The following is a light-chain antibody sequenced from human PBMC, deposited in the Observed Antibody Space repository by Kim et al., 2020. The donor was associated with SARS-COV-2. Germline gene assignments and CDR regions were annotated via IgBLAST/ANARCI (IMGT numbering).Light chain of an antibody. J-gene: IGLJ2*01. CDR1: KLGDKY. CDR3: QAWDSSTAV. V-gene: IGLV3-1*01. CDR2: QDS. Sequence: SVSPGQTACITCSGDKLGDKYACWYQQKPGPSPVLVIYQDSKRPSGIPERFSGSNSGNTATLTISGTQAMDEADYYCQAWDSSTAVFGGGTQLTVL.